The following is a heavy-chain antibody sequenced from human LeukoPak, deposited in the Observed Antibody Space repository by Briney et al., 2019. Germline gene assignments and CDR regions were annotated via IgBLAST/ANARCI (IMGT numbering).Heavy chain of an antibody. J-gene: IGHJ4*02. CDR1: GVTFSSYA. Sequence: ASVKVSCKASGVTFSSYAISWVRQAPGQGLEWMGGIIPIFGTANYAQKFQGRVTITADESTSTAYMELSSLRSEDTAVYYCARTHLWSGSYPFDYWGQGTLVTVSS. CDR3: ARTHLWSGSYPFDY. D-gene: IGHD1-26*01. CDR2: IIPIFGTA. V-gene: IGHV1-69*13.